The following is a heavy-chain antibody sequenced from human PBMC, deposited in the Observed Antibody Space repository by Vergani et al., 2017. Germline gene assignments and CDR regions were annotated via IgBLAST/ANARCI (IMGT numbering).Heavy chain of an antibody. CDR2: ISYDESNK. Sequence: QVQLVESGGGVVQPGRSLRLSCAASGFIFSSYGMHWVRQAPGKGLEWVAVISYDESNKYYADSVKGRFTISRDNSKNTLYLQMNSLRAEDTAVYYCARLRGEFQVLYYFDCWGQGTLVTVSS. CDR1: GFIFSSYG. V-gene: IGHV3-30*03. CDR3: ARLRGEFQVLYYFDC. D-gene: IGHD3-10*01. J-gene: IGHJ4*02.